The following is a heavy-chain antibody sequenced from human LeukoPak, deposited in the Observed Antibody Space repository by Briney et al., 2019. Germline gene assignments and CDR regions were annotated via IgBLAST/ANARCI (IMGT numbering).Heavy chain of an antibody. D-gene: IGHD3-10*01. J-gene: IGHJ6*03. Sequence: SGGSLRLSCAASGFTFSSYTMNWVRQAPGKGLEWVSYISSSSNTIYYADSVTGRFTISRDNAKNSLYLQMNSLRAEDTAVYYCARRALYYNYYMDVWGKGTTVTVSS. CDR2: ISSSSNTI. V-gene: IGHV3-48*01. CDR3: ARRALYYNYYMDV. CDR1: GFTFSSYT.